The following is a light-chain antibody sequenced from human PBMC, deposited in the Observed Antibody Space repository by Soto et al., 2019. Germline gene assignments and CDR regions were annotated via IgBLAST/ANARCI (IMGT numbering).Light chain of an antibody. CDR2: EVS. CDR3: SSYTSSSTWG. Sequence: QSVLTQPASVSGSPGQSITISCTGTSSDVGGYNYVSWYQQHPGKAPKLMIYEVSNRPAGVSNRFSGSKSGNTASLTISGLQAEDEADDYCSSYTSSSTWGFGGGTKLTVL. J-gene: IGLJ3*02. CDR1: SSDVGGYNY. V-gene: IGLV2-14*01.